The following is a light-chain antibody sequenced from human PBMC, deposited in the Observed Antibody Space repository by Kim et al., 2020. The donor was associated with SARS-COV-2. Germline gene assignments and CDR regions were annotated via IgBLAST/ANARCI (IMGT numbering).Light chain of an antibody. V-gene: IGLV1-44*01. CDR2: SDN. Sequence: QSVLTQPPSASATPGQRVTISCSGSSSNIESNSVSWYQRLPGASPKLLIYSDNERPSGVPDRFSGSKSGTSASLAISGLLSEDEADYDCASWDDSLNGWVFGGGTQLTVL. CDR3: ASWDDSLNGWV. J-gene: IGLJ3*02. CDR1: SSNIESNS.